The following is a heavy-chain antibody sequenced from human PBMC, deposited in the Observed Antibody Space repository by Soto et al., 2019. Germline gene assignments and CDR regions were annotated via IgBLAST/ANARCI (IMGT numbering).Heavy chain of an antibody. CDR3: ARDSRTGYCSGISCYYYGMDV. Sequence: GGSLRLSCAASGFIFNNFAINWVRQAPGKGLEWVSSISSSGNYIDYADSVKGRFTISRDNAKNSVYLQMDSLRPEDTAVYYCARDSRTGYCSGISCYYYGMDVWGQGTMATVSS. CDR2: ISSSGNYI. CDR1: GFIFNNFA. J-gene: IGHJ6*02. V-gene: IGHV3-21*01. D-gene: IGHD2-15*01.